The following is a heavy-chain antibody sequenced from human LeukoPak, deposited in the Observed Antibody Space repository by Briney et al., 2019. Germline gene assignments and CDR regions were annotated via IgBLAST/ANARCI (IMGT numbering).Heavy chain of an antibody. CDR2: INPNSGGT. V-gene: IGHV1-2*02. D-gene: IGHD3-10*01. J-gene: IGHJ4*02. Sequence: ASVKVSCKASGYTFTGYYMHWVRQAPGQGLEWMGWINPNSGGTNYAQKFQGRVTMTRDTSISTAYMELSRLRSDDTAVYYCAKSWYYYGSGSDYWGQGTLVTVSS. CDR1: GYTFTGYY. CDR3: AKSWYYYGSGSDY.